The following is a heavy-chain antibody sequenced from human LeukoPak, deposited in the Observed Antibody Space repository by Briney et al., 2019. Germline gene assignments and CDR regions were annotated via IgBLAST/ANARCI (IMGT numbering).Heavy chain of an antibody. CDR1: AFTFSSYW. D-gene: IGHD3-3*01. J-gene: IGHJ6*03. Sequence: GQSLRLARAAAAFTFSSYWMHWDRQVPGNGLVWVSRINSDGSSTSYGDSVKGRFTISRDNAKNTLYLQMNSLRAEDTAVYYCARAARYDFWSGYYRAYYYYMDVWGKGTTVTVSS. V-gene: IGHV3-74*01. CDR3: ARAARYDFWSGYYRAYYYYMDV. CDR2: INSDGSST.